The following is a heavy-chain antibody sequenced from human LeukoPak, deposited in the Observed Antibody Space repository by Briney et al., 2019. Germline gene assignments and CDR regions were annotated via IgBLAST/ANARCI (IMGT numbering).Heavy chain of an antibody. V-gene: IGHV6-1*01. D-gene: IGHD6-13*01. J-gene: IGHJ6*02. CDR1: GGTVSSNSAA. Sequence: SQTLSLTCAVSGGTVSSNSAAWNWIRQSPSRGLEWLGRTYYRSKWYNDYTVSVKSRITINPDTSKNQFSLQLNSVTPEDTAVYYCARETYSTFYGMDVWGQGTTVTVSS. CDR3: ARETYSTFYGMDV. CDR2: TYYRSKWYN.